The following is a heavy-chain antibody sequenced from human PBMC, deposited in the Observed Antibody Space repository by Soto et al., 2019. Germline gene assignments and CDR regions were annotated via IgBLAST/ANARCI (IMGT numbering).Heavy chain of an antibody. J-gene: IGHJ4*02. V-gene: IGHV3-48*02. Sequence: EVQLVESGGGLVQPGGSLRLSCAASGFTFSSYNMNWVRQAPGKGLEWVSYISSSSSTIYYADSVKGRFTIARDNAKNSLYLQMNSLRDEDTAVYYCARPRGYSYVLPDYWGQGTLVTVSS. D-gene: IGHD5-18*01. CDR2: ISSSSSTI. CDR3: ARPRGYSYVLPDY. CDR1: GFTFSSYN.